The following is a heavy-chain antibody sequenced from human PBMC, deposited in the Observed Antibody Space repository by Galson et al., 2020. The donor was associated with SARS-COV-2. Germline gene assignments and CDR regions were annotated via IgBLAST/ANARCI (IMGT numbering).Heavy chain of an antibody. D-gene: IGHD4-17*01. V-gene: IGHV1-18*01. CDR3: ARGFDYGEYPDALDI. CDR2: ISAYHGNT. J-gene: IGHJ3*02. CDR1: RYTFKSYG. Sequence: ASVKVSCKASRYTFKSYGISWVRQAPGPGIEWMGWISAYHGNTTYAQQPQGRVTMTTDKSTSTADMELRSLRSDDTDVYYCARGFDYGEYPDALDIWGQGTMVTVSS.